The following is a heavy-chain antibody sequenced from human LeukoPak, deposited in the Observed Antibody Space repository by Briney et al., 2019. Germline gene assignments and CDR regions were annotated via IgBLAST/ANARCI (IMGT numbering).Heavy chain of an antibody. Sequence: SGTLSLTCAVSGGSISSSNWWSWVRQPPGKGLEWIGEIYHRGSTNYNPSLKSRVTISVDKSKNQFSLKLSSVTAADTAVYYCAREEVQDCSGGSCYWFDPWGQGTLVTVSS. J-gene: IGHJ5*02. D-gene: IGHD2-15*01. V-gene: IGHV4-4*02. CDR1: GGSISSSNW. CDR3: AREEVQDCSGGSCYWFDP. CDR2: IYHRGST.